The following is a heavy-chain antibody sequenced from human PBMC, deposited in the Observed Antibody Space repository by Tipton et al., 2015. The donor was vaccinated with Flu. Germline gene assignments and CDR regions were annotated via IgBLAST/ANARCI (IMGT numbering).Heavy chain of an antibody. Sequence: SLRLSCAASGFTFSSYWMSWVRQAPGKGLEWVANIKQDGSEKYYVDSVKGRFTISRDNAKNSLYLQMNSLRAEDTAVYYCARDLTMVRGVIITLTVYDAFDIWGQGTMVTVSS. CDR2: IKQDGSEK. CDR3: ARDLTMVRGVIITLTVYDAFDI. D-gene: IGHD3-10*01. CDR1: GFTFSSYW. J-gene: IGHJ3*02. V-gene: IGHV3-7*01.